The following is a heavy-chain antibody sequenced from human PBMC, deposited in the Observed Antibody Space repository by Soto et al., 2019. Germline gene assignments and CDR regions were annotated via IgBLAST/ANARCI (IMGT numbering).Heavy chain of an antibody. J-gene: IGHJ6*02. CDR1: GGTFSSYA. CDR3: ARAEADREEITMIVVVAYYYYGMDV. CDR2: IIPIFGTA. D-gene: IGHD3-22*01. V-gene: IGHV1-69*13. Sequence: SVKVSCKASGGTFSSYAISWVRQAPGQGLEWMGGIIPIFGTANYAQKFQGRVTITADESTSTAYMELSSLRSEDTAVYYCARAEADREEITMIVVVAYYYYGMDVWGQGTTVTVSS.